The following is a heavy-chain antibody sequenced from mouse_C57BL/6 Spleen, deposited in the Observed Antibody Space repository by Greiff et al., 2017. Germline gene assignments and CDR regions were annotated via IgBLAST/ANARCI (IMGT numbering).Heavy chain of an antibody. V-gene: IGHV1-39*01. J-gene: IGHJ3*01. D-gene: IGHD2-5*01. CDR3: ALYYNNPFAY. Sequence: VQLQQSGPELVQPGASVKISCKASGYSFTDYYMNWVKQSTGKSLEWIGVINPNYGTTSYNQKFKGKATLTVDQSSSTAYMQLNSLTSEDSAVYYCALYYNNPFAYWGQGTLVTVSA. CDR2: INPNYGTT. CDR1: GYSFTDYY.